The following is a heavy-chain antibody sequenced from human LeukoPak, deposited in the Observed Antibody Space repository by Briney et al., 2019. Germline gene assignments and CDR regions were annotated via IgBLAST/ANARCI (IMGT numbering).Heavy chain of an antibody. CDR3: AREGTDYYDSSGCLDY. CDR2: INPNSGGT. CDR1: GYTFTGYY. Sequence: GASVKVSGKASGYTFTGYYMHWVRQAPGQGLEWMGWINPNSGGTNYAQKFQGRVTMTRDTSISTAYMELSRLRSDDTAVYYCAREGTDYYDSSGCLDYWGQGTLVTVSS. V-gene: IGHV1-2*02. D-gene: IGHD3-22*01. J-gene: IGHJ4*02.